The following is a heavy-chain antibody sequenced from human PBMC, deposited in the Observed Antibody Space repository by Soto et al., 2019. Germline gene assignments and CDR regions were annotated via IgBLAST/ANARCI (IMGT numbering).Heavy chain of an antibody. D-gene: IGHD2-21*02. CDR2: IWYDGSNK. CDR3: AREAYCGGDCYSEYFQH. Sequence: QVQLVESGGGVVQPGRSRRLSCAASGFTFSSYGMHWVRQAPGKGLEWVAVIWYDGSNKYYADSVKGRFTISRDNSKNTLYLQMKSLRAEDTAVYYCAREAYCGGDCYSEYFQHWGQGTLVTVSS. J-gene: IGHJ1*01. V-gene: IGHV3-33*01. CDR1: GFTFSSYG.